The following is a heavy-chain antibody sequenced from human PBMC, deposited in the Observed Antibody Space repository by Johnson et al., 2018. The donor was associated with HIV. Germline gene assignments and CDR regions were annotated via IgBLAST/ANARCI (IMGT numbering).Heavy chain of an antibody. CDR1: GFTFSSHA. Sequence: QVRLVESGGGVVQPGRSLRLSCAASGFTFSSHAMHWVRQAPGKGLEWVTFISNDGSNKYYADSVRGRFTISRDNSKNTLYLQINSLRTEDTAVYYCARENYRRRDAFDVWGQGTVVIVSS. CDR3: ARENYRRRDAFDV. J-gene: IGHJ3*01. CDR2: ISNDGSNK. V-gene: IGHV3-30*04. D-gene: IGHD1-7*01.